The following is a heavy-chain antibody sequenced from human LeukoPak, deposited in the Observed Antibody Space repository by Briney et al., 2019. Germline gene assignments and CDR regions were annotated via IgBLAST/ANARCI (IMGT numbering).Heavy chain of an antibody. CDR2: ISAYNGNT. J-gene: IGHJ5*02. D-gene: IGHD3-10*01. V-gene: IGHV1-18*01. CDR3: ARDRGRAPFDP. Sequence: ASVKVSCKASGYTFSTDGISWVRQAPGQGLEWMGWISAYNGNTNYAQKLQGRVTMTTDTSTSTAYMELRSLRSDDTAVYYCARDRGRAPFDPWGQGTLVTVSS. CDR1: GYTFSTDG.